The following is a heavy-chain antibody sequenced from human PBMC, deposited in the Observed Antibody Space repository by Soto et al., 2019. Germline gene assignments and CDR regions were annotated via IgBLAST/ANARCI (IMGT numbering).Heavy chain of an antibody. V-gene: IGHV1-8*01. Sequence: QVQLVQSGAEVKKPGASVKVSCKASGYTFTSYDINWVRQATGQGLEWMGWMNPNSANTAFAQKFQGRVTMTRNTSISTAYRELSSLRSEDTAVYYCARGKSSGYYYDYWGQGTLVTVSS. CDR1: GYTFTSYD. CDR3: ARGKSSGYYYDY. D-gene: IGHD3-22*01. J-gene: IGHJ4*02. CDR2: MNPNSANT.